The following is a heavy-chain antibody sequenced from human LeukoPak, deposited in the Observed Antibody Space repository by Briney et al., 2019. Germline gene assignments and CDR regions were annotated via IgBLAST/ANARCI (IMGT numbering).Heavy chain of an antibody. Sequence: GGSLRLSCAASGFTFSSYAMSWVRQAPGKGLEWVSAIYNGGDTYYPGSVKGRFTISRENAKKSLYLQMNSLRAGDTAVYYCARVAAGGKGFDYWGQGTLVTVSS. CDR3: ARVAAGGKGFDY. CDR1: GFTFSSYA. V-gene: IGHV3-13*01. D-gene: IGHD6-13*01. CDR2: IYNGGDT. J-gene: IGHJ4*02.